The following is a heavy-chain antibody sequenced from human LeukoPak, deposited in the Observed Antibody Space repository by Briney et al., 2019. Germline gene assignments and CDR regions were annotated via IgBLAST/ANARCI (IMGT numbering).Heavy chain of an antibody. V-gene: IGHV4-4*07. CDR2: IYTSGGT. J-gene: IGHJ6*03. Sequence: PSETLSLTCTVSGGSISSYYWSWIRQPAGKGLEWIGRIYTSGGTNYNPSLKSRVTMSVDTSKNQFSLKLSSVTAADTAVYYCARILGYCSSTSCSKKYYYYMDVWGKGTTVTVSS. D-gene: IGHD2-2*01. CDR1: GGSISSYY. CDR3: ARILGYCSSTSCSKKYYYYMDV.